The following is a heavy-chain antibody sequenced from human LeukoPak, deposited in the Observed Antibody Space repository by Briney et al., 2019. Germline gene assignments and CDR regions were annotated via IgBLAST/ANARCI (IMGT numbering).Heavy chain of an antibody. D-gene: IGHD6-13*01. V-gene: IGHV4-39*01. Sequence: PSQTLSLTCTVSGGSINSDGYYWTWIRQHPGKGLEWIGSIYYSGSTYYNPSLKSRVTISVDTSKNQFSLKLSSVTAAATAVYYCARIDPKRDRYSSSWAFDPWGQGTLVTVSS. CDR1: GGSINSDGYY. CDR3: ARIDPKRDRYSSSWAFDP. CDR2: IYYSGST. J-gene: IGHJ5*02.